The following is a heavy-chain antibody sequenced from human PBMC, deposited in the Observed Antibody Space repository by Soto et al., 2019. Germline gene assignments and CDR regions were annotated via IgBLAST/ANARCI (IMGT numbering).Heavy chain of an antibody. J-gene: IGHJ4*02. CDR2: IYYDDDK. D-gene: IGHD3-22*01. CDR3: ASRPYYYDTSDYRAFDA. V-gene: IGHV2-5*02. CDR1: GFSLSTSPVG. Sequence: SGPTLVNPKQTFTLTCTFSGFSLSTSPVGVGWIRQPPGKALEWLALIYYDDDKRYSPSLKTRLTTTKQTSKDQVVLTITNMDAVYTATYYWASRPYYYDTSDYRAFDAWGQGTLVTVSS.